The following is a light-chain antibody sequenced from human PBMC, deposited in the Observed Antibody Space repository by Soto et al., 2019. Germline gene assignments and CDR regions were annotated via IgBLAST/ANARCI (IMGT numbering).Light chain of an antibody. CDR3: QQYDTFSHT. CDR1: QNINNW. J-gene: IGKJ2*01. CDR2: KAS. Sequence: DIQMTQSPSTLSASVGDTVTITCRASQNINNWLAWYQQKPGKAPKLLIYKASSLESGVPSKFSGSGSGTEFTLTISVLQPDDFATYYCQQYDTFSHTFGQGTKLEIK. V-gene: IGKV1-5*03.